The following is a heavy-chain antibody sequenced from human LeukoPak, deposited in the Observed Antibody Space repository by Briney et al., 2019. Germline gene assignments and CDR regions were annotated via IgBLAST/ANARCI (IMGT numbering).Heavy chain of an antibody. V-gene: IGHV3-30-3*01. CDR1: GFSFSNYA. CDR3: AKDPSGYYSHYPDY. J-gene: IGHJ4*02. CDR2: ISHDGNYE. Sequence: GGSLSLSCTASGFSFSNYAMHWVRQPPGKGLEWVTSISHDGNYEDYAVSVAGRFTISRDNSKNTLYLQMNSLRAEDTAVYYCAKDPSGYYSHYPDYWGQGTLVTVS. D-gene: IGHD3-22*01.